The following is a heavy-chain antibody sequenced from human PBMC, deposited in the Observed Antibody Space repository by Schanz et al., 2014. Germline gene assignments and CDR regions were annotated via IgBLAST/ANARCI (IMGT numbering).Heavy chain of an antibody. CDR3: AKHVRSLTGNDY. CDR2: IGGSGDST. J-gene: IGHJ4*02. CDR1: GFIFSDHY. Sequence: EVQLLESGGGFVQPGGSLRLSCAASGFIFSDHYMDWVRQAPGKGLEWVSGIGGSGDSTHYADSVKGRFIISRDNSKNTLYLQVNSLRAEDTAVYYCAKHVRSLTGNDYWGQGTLVTVSS. V-gene: IGHV3-23*01. D-gene: IGHD3-9*01.